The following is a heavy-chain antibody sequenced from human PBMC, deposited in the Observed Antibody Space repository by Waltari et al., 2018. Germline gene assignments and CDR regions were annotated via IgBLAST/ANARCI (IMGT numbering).Heavy chain of an antibody. CDR3: ARGNTASLDY. CDR2: INGDGTTT. Sequence: EVQLVESGGGLVQSGGSLRLSCAASGFTFSSYWMHWVRQAPGKGLVWVSCINGDGTTTKSADSVKGRFTISRDTFRNTLYLQMDNLRPDDTAVYYCARGNTASLDYWGQGTLVTVSS. J-gene: IGHJ4*02. V-gene: IGHV3-74*01. CDR1: GFTFSSYW. D-gene: IGHD2-21*02.